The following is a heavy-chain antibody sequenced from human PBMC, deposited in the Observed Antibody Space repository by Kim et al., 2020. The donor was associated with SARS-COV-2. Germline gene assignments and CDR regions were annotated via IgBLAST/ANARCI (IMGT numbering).Heavy chain of an antibody. CDR2: IYYSGST. CDR3: ARLWSDYYGSGSTRAEYYYYGMDV. CDR1: GGSISSSSYY. V-gene: IGHV4-39*01. D-gene: IGHD3-10*01. J-gene: IGHJ6*02. Sequence: SETLSLTCTVSGGSISSSSYYWGWIRQPPGKGLEWIGSIYYSGSTYYNPSLKSRVTISVDTSKNQFSLKLSSVTAADTAVYYCARLWSDYYGSGSTRAEYYYYGMDVWGQGTTVTVSS.